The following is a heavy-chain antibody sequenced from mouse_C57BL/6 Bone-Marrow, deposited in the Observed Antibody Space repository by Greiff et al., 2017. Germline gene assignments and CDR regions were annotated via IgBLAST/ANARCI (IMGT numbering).Heavy chain of an antibody. V-gene: IGHV5-16*01. CDR2: INYDGSST. Sequence: EVQLVESEGGLVQPGSSMKLSCTASGFTFSDYYMAWVRQVPEKGLEWVANINYDGSSTYYLDSLKSRFLISRDNAKNILYLQMSSLKSEDTATYYCARSDYYGSSYDWYFDVWGTGTTVTVSS. D-gene: IGHD1-1*01. J-gene: IGHJ1*03. CDR1: GFTFSDYY. CDR3: ARSDYYGSSYDWYFDV.